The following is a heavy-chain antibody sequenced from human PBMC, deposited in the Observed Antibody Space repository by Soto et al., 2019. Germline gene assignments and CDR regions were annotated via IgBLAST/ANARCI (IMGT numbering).Heavy chain of an antibody. D-gene: IGHD6-19*01. J-gene: IGHJ4*02. CDR3: ARANPIAVAGMGLDY. V-gene: IGHV4-61*08. CDR1: GASISSGDSF. Sequence: SETLSLTCTVSGASISSGDSFWSWIRQPPGKGLEWIAYIYYSGSTNYNPSLKSRVTISVDTSKNQFSLKLSSVTAADTAVYYCARANPIAVAGMGLDYWGQGTLVTVSS. CDR2: IYYSGST.